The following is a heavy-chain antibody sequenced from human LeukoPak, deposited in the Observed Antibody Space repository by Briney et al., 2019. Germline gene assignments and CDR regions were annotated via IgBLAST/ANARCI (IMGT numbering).Heavy chain of an antibody. Sequence: PGRSLRLSCAASGFAFSSYGMHWVRQAPGKGLEWVAVISCDGSKKYYADSVKGRFTISRDNSKKTLYLQMNSLRAEDTAVYYCARGRDGYNPFDPWGQGTLVTVSS. D-gene: IGHD5-24*01. V-gene: IGHV3-30*03. CDR3: ARGRDGYNPFDP. J-gene: IGHJ5*02. CDR2: ISCDGSKK. CDR1: GFAFSSYG.